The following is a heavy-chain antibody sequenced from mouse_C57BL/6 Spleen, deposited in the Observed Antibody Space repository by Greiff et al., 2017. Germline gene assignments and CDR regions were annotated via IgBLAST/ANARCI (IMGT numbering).Heavy chain of an antibody. CDR2: INPNNGGT. J-gene: IGHJ3*01. V-gene: IGHV1-22*01. Sequence: EVQLQQSGPELVKPGASVKMSSKASGYTFTDYNMHWVKQSHGKSLEWIGYINPNNGGTSYNQKFKGKATLTVNKSSSTAYMELRSLTSEDSAVYYCARDYYGSEAWFAYWGQGTLVTVSA. D-gene: IGHD1-1*01. CDR3: ARDYYGSEAWFAY. CDR1: GYTFTDYN.